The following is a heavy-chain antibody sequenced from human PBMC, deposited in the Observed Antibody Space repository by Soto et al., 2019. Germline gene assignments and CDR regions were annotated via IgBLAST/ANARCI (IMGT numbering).Heavy chain of an antibody. Sequence: SETLSLTCTVSGGSISSYYWSWIRQPPGKGLEWIGYIYYSGSTNYNPSLKSRVTISVDTSKNQFSLKLSSVTAADTAVYYCARSTVTTSGYYYYMDVWGKGTTVTVSS. V-gene: IGHV4-59*01. J-gene: IGHJ6*03. CDR2: IYYSGST. CDR1: GGSISSYY. CDR3: ARSTVTTSGYYYYMDV. D-gene: IGHD4-17*01.